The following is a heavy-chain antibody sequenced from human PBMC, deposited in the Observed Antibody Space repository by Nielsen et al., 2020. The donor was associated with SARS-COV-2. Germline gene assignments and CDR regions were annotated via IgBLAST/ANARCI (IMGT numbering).Heavy chain of an antibody. D-gene: IGHD6-25*01. Sequence: GESLKISCAASGFTFSSYAMSWVRQAPGKGLEWVAVIWYDGSNKYYADSVKGRFTISRDNSKNTLYLQMNSLRAEDTAVYYCARARIAAPNWFDPWGQGTLVTVSS. CDR1: GFTFSSYA. V-gene: IGHV3-33*08. CDR2: IWYDGSNK. J-gene: IGHJ5*02. CDR3: ARARIAAPNWFDP.